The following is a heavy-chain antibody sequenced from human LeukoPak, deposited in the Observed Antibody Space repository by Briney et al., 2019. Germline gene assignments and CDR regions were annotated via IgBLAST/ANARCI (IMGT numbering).Heavy chain of an antibody. V-gene: IGHV3-74*01. D-gene: IGHD2-15*01. CDR2: INTDGSST. J-gene: IGHJ4*02. Sequence: GGSLRLSCAASGFTFSSYWMHWVRQAPGKGLVWVSRINTDGSSTSYADSVKGRFTISRDNAKNTLYLQMNSLRAEDTAVYYCARTPLADYFDYWGRGTLVTVSS. CDR1: GFTFSSYW. CDR3: ARTPLADYFDY.